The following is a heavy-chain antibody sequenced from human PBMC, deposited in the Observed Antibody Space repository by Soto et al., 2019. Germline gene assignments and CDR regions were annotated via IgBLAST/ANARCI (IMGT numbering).Heavy chain of an antibody. V-gene: IGHV3-11*05. CDR1: AFTFSDYS. Sequence: GGSLRLSCAASAFTFSDYSMSWIRQAPGKGLEWFSYISGSTTYTDYADSVKGRFTISRDNAKNSLYLQMNSLRAEDTAVYYCARASSVAGVSFDYWGQGT. J-gene: IGHJ4*02. D-gene: IGHD6-19*01. CDR3: ARASSVAGVSFDY. CDR2: ISGSTTYT.